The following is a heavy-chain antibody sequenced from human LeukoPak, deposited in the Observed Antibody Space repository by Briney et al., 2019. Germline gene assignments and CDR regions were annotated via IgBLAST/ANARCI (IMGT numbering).Heavy chain of an antibody. Sequence: SQTLSLTCTVSGGSISSRSYYWSWVRQPAGTGLEWIGRIYTSGSTNYNPSLKSRVTISVDTSKNQYSLKLSSVTAADTAVYYCARTGYCSGGSCYHYYYYYMDVWGKGTTVTISS. CDR1: GGSISSRSYY. CDR3: ARTGYCSGGSCYHYYYYYMDV. V-gene: IGHV4-61*02. CDR2: IYTSGST. J-gene: IGHJ6*03. D-gene: IGHD2-15*01.